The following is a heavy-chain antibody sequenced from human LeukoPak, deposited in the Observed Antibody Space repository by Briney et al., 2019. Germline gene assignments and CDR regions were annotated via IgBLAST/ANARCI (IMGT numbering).Heavy chain of an antibody. J-gene: IGHJ4*02. CDR2: ISGSGGTA. Sequence: GGSLRLSCAASGFTFSIYAMSWVRQAPGKGLEWVSAISGSGGTAYYADSVKGRFTISRDNSKNSLYLQMNSLRVEDMALYYCAARRGAAAGTDYFDDWGQGTLVTVSS. V-gene: IGHV3-23*01. D-gene: IGHD6-13*01. CDR3: AARRGAAAGTDYFDD. CDR1: GFTFSIYA.